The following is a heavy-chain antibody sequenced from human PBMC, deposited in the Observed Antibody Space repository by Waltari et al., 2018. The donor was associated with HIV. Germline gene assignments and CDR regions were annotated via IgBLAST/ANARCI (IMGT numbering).Heavy chain of an antibody. D-gene: IGHD1-1*01. V-gene: IGHV1-24*01. Sequence: QVQLVQSGAEVKRPGASVKVSCKVHGYSLTELSMHWVRQTPGKGLEWMGGFDPEDAEKIYAQKFQGRVSMTEDTSTDTAYMELSSLRSEDTAVYYCATVVQQQLVPFYWGQGTLVTVSS. CDR1: GYSLTELS. CDR3: ATVVQQQLVPFY. J-gene: IGHJ4*02. CDR2: FDPEDAEK.